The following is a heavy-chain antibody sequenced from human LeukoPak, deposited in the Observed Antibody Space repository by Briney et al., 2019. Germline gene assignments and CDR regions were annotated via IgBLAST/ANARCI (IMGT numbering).Heavy chain of an antibody. D-gene: IGHD6-19*01. J-gene: IGHJ6*03. CDR1: GFTFSHYA. CDR2: ISTSSSYI. V-gene: IGHV3-21*01. CDR3: ARVAVASKRFYNYMDV. Sequence: GGSLRLSCAASGFTFSHYAMHWVRQAPGKGLEWVSFISTSSSYIHDADSVKGRFTTSRDNAKNSLYLQMNSLRAEDTAVYYCARVAVASKRFYNYMDVWGEGTTVTISS.